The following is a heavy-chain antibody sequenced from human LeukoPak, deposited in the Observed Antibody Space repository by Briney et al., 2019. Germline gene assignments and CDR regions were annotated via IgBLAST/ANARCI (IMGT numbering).Heavy chain of an antibody. J-gene: IGHJ6*02. CDR3: ARDHCSGGSCYQYYYGMDV. CDR1: GFTFSSHW. CDR2: IKQDGSEK. D-gene: IGHD2-15*01. Sequence: GGSLRLSCAASGFTFSSHWMTWVRQAPGKGLEWVANIKQDGSEKYYVDSVKGRFTISRDNAKNSLYLQMNSLRAEDTAVYYCARDHCSGGSCYQYYYGMDVWGQGTTVTVSS. V-gene: IGHV3-7*01.